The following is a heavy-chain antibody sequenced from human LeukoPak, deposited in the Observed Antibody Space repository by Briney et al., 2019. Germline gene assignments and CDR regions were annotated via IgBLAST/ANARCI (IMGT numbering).Heavy chain of an antibody. V-gene: IGHV1-18*01. CDR2: SSAYNGNT. CDR3: AREGGYYYGSGSYRRYYYGMDV. D-gene: IGHD3-10*01. CDR1: GYTFTSYG. J-gene: IGHJ6*02. Sequence: ASVTVSCTASGYTFTSYGIRWVRQAPGQGLEWMGWSSAYNGNTNYPHKLQGRVTMTTDTSTSTAYMELRSLRSDDTAVYYCAREGGYYYGSGSYRRYYYGMDVWGQGPTVTVPS.